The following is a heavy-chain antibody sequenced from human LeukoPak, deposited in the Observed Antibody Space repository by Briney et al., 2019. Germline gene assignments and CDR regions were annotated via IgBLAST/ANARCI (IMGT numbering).Heavy chain of an antibody. Sequence: GASVKDSCKASGYTFTSYGISWLRQAPGQGLEWMGWISAYNRNTNYAQKPQGRVTMTTDTSTSTAYMELRSLRSDDTAVYYCARDSRSAAAKPVAKGEVRWNPYNWFDPWGQGTLVTVSS. CDR1: GYTFTSYG. J-gene: IGHJ5*02. D-gene: IGHD6-13*01. V-gene: IGHV1-18*01. CDR2: ISAYNRNT. CDR3: ARDSRSAAAKPVAKGEVRWNPYNWFDP.